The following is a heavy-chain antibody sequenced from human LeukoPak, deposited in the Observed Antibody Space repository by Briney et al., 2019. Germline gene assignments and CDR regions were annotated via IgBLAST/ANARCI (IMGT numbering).Heavy chain of an antibody. V-gene: IGHV3-53*01. CDR2: IYSGGTT. CDR3: ARRLYIVRGAYDI. Sequence: GGSLRLSCAASGFTVSSNYMSWVRQAPGKGLEWVSVIYSGGTTYYPDSVKGRFTISRDNSKNTLYLQMNSLRAEDTAVYYCARRLYIVRGAYDIWGQGTMVTVSS. CDR1: GFTVSSNY. D-gene: IGHD2/OR15-2a*01. J-gene: IGHJ3*02.